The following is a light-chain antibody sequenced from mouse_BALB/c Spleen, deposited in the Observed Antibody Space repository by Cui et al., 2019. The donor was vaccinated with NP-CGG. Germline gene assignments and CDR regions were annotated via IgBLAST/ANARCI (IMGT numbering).Light chain of an antibody. V-gene: IGLV1*01. CDR3: ALWYSKRWV. J-gene: IGLJ1*01. CDR1: TGAVTTSNY. Sequence: HAVVAQASALTTSPGETVTLTCRSSTGAVTTSNYANWVQEKPDHLFTGLIGGTNNRAPGVPARFSGSLIGDKAALTITGAQTEDEAIYFCALWYSKRWVFGGGTKLTVL. CDR2: GTN.